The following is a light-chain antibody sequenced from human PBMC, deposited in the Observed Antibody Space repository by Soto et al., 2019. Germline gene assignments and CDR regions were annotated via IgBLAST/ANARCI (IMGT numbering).Light chain of an antibody. Sequence: QSVLTQPASVSGYPGQSITISCTGTSSDVGGYNYVSWYQQHPGKAPKLMIYDVSNRPSGVSNRFSGSKSGNTASLTISGLQAEDEADYYCSSYTSSSTLGYVFGTGTKVTV. CDR1: SSDVGGYNY. J-gene: IGLJ1*01. CDR2: DVS. V-gene: IGLV2-14*01. CDR3: SSYTSSSTLGYV.